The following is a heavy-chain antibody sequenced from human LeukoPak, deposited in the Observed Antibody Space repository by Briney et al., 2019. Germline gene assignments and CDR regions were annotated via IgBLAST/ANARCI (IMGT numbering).Heavy chain of an antibody. CDR3: ARGDGTMVRGVISDAYYMDV. Sequence: SETLSLTCTVSGGSISIYYWSWIRHPPGKRLEWSGYIYYSGNTNYTPPLKSRVTISIYTSKNQFSLKLSSVTPAHTPVYYCARGDGTMVRGVISDAYYMDVWGKGATVTISS. CDR1: GGSISIYY. V-gene: IGHV4-59*01. D-gene: IGHD3-10*01. J-gene: IGHJ6*03. CDR2: IYYSGNT.